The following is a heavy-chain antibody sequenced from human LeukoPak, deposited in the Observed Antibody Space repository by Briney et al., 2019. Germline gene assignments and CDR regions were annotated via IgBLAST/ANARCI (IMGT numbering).Heavy chain of an antibody. J-gene: IGHJ5*02. CDR3: TTELWFGGP. CDR1: GFDISYNY. Sequence: GGSLRLSCVASGFDISYNYVGWVRQAPGKGLEWVSVIYSGGSTYYADSVKGRFTISRDNFKNTLYLQMNSLKTEDTAVYYCTTELWFGGPWGQGTLVTVSS. D-gene: IGHD3-10*01. V-gene: IGHV3-53*01. CDR2: IYSGGST.